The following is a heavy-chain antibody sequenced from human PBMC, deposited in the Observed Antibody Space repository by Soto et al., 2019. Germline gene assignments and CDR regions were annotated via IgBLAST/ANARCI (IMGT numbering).Heavy chain of an antibody. CDR3: ARDSSGSGYCSSTSCYGLDY. CDR1: GYTFTGYY. V-gene: IGHV1-2*04. J-gene: IGHJ4*02. D-gene: IGHD2-2*01. Sequence: ASVKVSCKASGYTFTGYYMHWVRQAPGQGLEWMGWINPNSGGTNYAQKFQGWVTMTRDTSISTAYMELSRLRSDDTAVYYCARDSSGSGYCSSTSCYGLDYWGQGTLVTVSS. CDR2: INPNSGGT.